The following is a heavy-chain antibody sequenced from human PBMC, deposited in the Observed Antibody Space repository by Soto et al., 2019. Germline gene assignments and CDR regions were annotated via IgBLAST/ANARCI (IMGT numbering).Heavy chain of an antibody. CDR3: AYYSGYEYFYGLDV. V-gene: IGHV4-31*03. Sequence: SETLSLTCTVSGGSISSGGYYWSWIRQHPGKGLEWIGYIYYSGSTYYNPSLKSRVTISVDTSKNQFSLKLSSVTAADTAVYYCAYYSGYEYFYGLDVRGQGTTVTVSS. CDR1: GGSISSGGYY. D-gene: IGHD5-12*01. CDR2: IYYSGST. J-gene: IGHJ6*02.